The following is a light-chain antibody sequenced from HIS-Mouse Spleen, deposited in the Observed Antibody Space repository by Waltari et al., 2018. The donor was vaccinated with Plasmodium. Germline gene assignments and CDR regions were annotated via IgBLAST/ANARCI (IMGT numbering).Light chain of an antibody. CDR1: QSVSSY. CDR2: DAS. V-gene: IGKV3-11*01. J-gene: IGKJ4*01. CDR3: QQRSNWPPLT. Sequence: EIVLTQSPATLSLSPGERATLSCRASQSVSSYLAWYQQKPGQAPRRLIYDASNRATGIPARFSGSGSGTDFTLPISSLEPADFAVYYCQQRSNWPPLTFGGGTKVEIK.